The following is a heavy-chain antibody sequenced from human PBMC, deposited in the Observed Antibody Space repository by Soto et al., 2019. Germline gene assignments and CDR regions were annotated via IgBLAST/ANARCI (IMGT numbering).Heavy chain of an antibody. J-gene: IGHJ2*01. CDR1: GGSISSADYY. Sequence: QVQLQESGPGLVKPSQTLSLTCTVSGGSISSADYYWSWIRQPPGKGLEWIGYIYYSGSTYYNPSLKSRLTISLDTFRNQFSLNLSSVTAADTAVYYCARVTMLAPRYFDLWGRGTLVTVSS. CDR3: ARVTMLAPRYFDL. CDR2: IYYSGST. V-gene: IGHV4-30-4*01. D-gene: IGHD2-8*01.